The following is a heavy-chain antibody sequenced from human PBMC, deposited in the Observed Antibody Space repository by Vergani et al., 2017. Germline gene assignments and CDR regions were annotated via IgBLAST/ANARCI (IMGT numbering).Heavy chain of an antibody. D-gene: IGHD6-6*01. J-gene: IGHJ4*02. CDR2: ISSSGSTI. V-gene: IGHV3-48*03. Sequence: EVQLVESGGGLVQPGGSLRLSCAASGFPFSSYEMNWVRQAPGKGLEWVSYISSSGSTIYYADSVKGRFTISRDNAKNSLYLQMNSLRAEDTAVYYCAREEGRQLVPGRNEPFDYWGQGTLVTVSS. CDR1: GFPFSSYE. CDR3: AREEGRQLVPGRNEPFDY.